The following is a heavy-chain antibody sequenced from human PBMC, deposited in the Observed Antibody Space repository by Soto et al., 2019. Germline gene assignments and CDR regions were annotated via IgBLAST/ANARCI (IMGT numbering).Heavy chain of an antibody. CDR1: GFTVNNYN. CDR3: ARDASSSAYSH. D-gene: IGHD3-22*01. J-gene: IGHJ4*02. V-gene: IGHV3-21*01. Sequence: GGSLRLSCAASGFTVNNYNMNWLRQAPGKGLEWVSSVSSDSSYIYYADSVKGRFTISRDNAKNSLYLQMNSLRAEDMAVYYCARDASSSAYSHWGQGALVTVSS. CDR2: VSSDSSYI.